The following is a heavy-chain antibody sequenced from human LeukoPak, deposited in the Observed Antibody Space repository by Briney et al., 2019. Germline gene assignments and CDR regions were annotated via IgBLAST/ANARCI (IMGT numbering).Heavy chain of an antibody. CDR2: IYTSGST. CDR3: ARVSRAYCSGGSCYSPGTFDY. D-gene: IGHD2-15*01. J-gene: IGHJ4*02. CDR1: GGSISSYY. V-gene: IGHV4-4*07. Sequence: SETLSLTCTVSGGSISSYYWSWIRQPAGKGLEWIGRIYTSGSTNYNPSLKSRVTISVDTSKNQFSLKLSSVTAADTAVYYCARVSRAYCSGGSCYSPGTFDYWGQGTLVTVSS.